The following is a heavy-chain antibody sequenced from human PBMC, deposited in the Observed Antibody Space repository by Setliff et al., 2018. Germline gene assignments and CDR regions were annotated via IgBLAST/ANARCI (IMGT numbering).Heavy chain of an antibody. CDR1: GGSVNSGYDN. D-gene: IGHD6-19*01. V-gene: IGHV4-61*09. CDR2: INRRGST. CDR3: ARASSGWYSAYYYYMDV. Sequence: SETLSLTCTVSGGSVNSGYDNWNWLRQPAGKGLEWIGHINRRGSTNFSPSLKSRVTISLATYKNQFSLNLTSVTAADTAVYYCARASSGWYSAYYYYMDVWGKGTTVTVSS. J-gene: IGHJ6*03.